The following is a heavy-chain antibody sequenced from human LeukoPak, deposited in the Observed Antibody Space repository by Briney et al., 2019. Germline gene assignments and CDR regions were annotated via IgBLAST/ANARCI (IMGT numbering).Heavy chain of an antibody. V-gene: IGHV3-23*01. D-gene: IGHD5-18*01. CDR1: GFAFSFSA. J-gene: IGHJ6*01. CDR2: VNASSGTR. CDR3: AKDPLGDSFGSYGMDV. Sequence: GGSLRLSCEASGFAFSFSAMSSLRQAPGKGLEWVFTVNASSGTRSYAASVRGRFTISRDNSKNTLYLQMNSRRPEDTAVYYCAKDPLGDSFGSYGMDVWGQGTMVSVSS.